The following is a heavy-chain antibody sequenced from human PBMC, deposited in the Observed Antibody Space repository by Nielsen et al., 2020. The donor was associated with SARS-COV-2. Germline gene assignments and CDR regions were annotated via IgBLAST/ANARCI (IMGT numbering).Heavy chain of an antibody. Sequence: SETLSLTCAVYGGSFSGYYWSWIRQPAGKGLEWIGEINHSGSTNYNSSLKSRVTISVDTSKNQFSLKLSSVTAADTAVYYCARGHTVTTSWFDPWGQGTLVTVSS. CDR3: ARGHTVTTSWFDP. J-gene: IGHJ5*02. CDR2: INHSGST. V-gene: IGHV4-34*01. CDR1: GGSFSGYY. D-gene: IGHD4-17*01.